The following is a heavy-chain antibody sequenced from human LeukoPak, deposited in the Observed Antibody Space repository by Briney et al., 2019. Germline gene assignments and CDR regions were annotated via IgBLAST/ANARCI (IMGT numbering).Heavy chain of an antibody. V-gene: IGHV3-9*01. CDR3: ARDESLGDLWSGYFDALDI. CDR1: GFTFDDYA. Sequence: PGGSLRLSCAASGFTFDDYAMHWVRQAPGKGLEWVSGISWNSGSIGYADSVKGRFTISRDNAKNSLYLQMNSLRAEDTAVYYCARDESLGDLWSGYFDALDIWGQGTMVAVSS. D-gene: IGHD3-3*01. CDR2: ISWNSGSI. J-gene: IGHJ3*02.